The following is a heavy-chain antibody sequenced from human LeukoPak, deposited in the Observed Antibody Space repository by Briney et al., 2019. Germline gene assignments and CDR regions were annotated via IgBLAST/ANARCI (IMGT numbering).Heavy chain of an antibody. D-gene: IGHD2-2*01. CDR1: GYTFTNYA. Sequence: WASVKVSCKASGYTFTNYAMHWVRQAPGQRLEWMGWINADNGNTKYSQKFQGRVTITRDTSASTAYMELSSLRSEDTAVYYCARAIYCSSTSCYYLPYYCGMDVWGKGTTVTVSS. CDR3: ARAIYCSSTSCYYLPYYCGMDV. J-gene: IGHJ6*04. V-gene: IGHV1-3*01. CDR2: INADNGNT.